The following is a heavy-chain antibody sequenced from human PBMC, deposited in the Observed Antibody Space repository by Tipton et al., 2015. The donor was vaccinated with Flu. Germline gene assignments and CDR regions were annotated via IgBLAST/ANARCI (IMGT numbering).Heavy chain of an antibody. J-gene: IGHJ5*02. V-gene: IGHV4-38-2*01. CDR3: ARHSGWFDP. CDR2: INHSGSS. Sequence: TLSLTCAVSGYSIRSGYYWGWIRQPPGRGLEWIGNINHSGSSYYNPYFKSRVTISADMSKNQFSLKLSSVTAADTAVYYCARHSGWFDPWGQGTLVTVSS. D-gene: IGHD1-26*01. CDR1: GYSIRSGYY.